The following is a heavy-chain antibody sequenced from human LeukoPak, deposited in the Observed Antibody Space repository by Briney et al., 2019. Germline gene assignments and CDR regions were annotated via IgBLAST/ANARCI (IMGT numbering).Heavy chain of an antibody. CDR3: ARDLGTHGGYVDP. CDR2: ISTSDSTM. V-gene: IGHV3-48*03. D-gene: IGHD5-12*01. CDR1: GFIFSSYE. Sequence: PGGSLRLSCAASGFIFSSYEMNWVRQAPGRGLEWVSYISTSDSTMYYADSVKDPFTISRDNAKNSLYLQMDSLRVEDTGIYYCARDLGTHGGYVDPWGQGTLVTVSS. J-gene: IGHJ5*02.